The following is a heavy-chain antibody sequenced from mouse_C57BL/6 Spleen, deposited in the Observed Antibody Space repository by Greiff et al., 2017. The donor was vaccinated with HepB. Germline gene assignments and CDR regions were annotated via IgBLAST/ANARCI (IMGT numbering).Heavy chain of an antibody. D-gene: IGHD2-1*01. J-gene: IGHJ4*01. V-gene: IGHV1-7*01. Sequence: QVQLKQSGAELAKPGASVKLSCKASGYTFTSYWMHWVKQRPGQGLEWIGYINPSSGYTKYNQKFKDKATLTADKSSSTAYMQLSSLTYEDSAVYYCARSRGNYGDAMDYWGQGTSVTVSS. CDR2: INPSSGYT. CDR3: ARSRGNYGDAMDY. CDR1: GYTFTSYW.